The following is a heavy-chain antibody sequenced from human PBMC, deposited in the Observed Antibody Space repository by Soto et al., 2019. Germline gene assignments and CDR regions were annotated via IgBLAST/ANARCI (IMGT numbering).Heavy chain of an antibody. CDR1: GDSISSTSYY. J-gene: IGHJ6*02. CDR2: IYYSGDT. D-gene: IGHD2-2*03. CDR3: ARLNGYCVSTGCHGYYGMDV. Sequence: SETLSLTCTVSGDSISSTSYYWGWIRQPPGKGPEWIGSIYYSGDTYYNPSLKSRVTISADTSMNEFSLRLSSVTAADTAVYYCARLNGYCVSTGCHGYYGMDVWGQGTTVTV. V-gene: IGHV4-39*01.